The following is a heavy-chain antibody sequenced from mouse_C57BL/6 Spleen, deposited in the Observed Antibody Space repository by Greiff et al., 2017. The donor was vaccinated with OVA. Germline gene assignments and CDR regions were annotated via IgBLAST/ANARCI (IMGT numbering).Heavy chain of an antibody. CDR3: ARGGVDYAMDY. CDR1: GYTFTSYW. Sequence: QVQLQQPGAELVKPGASVKLSCKASGYTFTSYWMHWVKQTPGQGLEWIGMIHPNSGSTNYNEKFKSKATLTVDKSSSTAYMQLSSLTSEDSAVYYCARGGVDYAMDYWGQGTSVTVSS. D-gene: IGHD1-1*01. CDR2: IHPNSGST. J-gene: IGHJ4*01. V-gene: IGHV1-64*01.